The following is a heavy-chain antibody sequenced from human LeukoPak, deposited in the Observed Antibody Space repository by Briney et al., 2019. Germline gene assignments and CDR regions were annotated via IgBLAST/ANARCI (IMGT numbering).Heavy chain of an antibody. Sequence: SETLSLTCTVSGGSISNYYWSWIRQPPGKGLEWIGYIYYSGSTNYDPSLKSRVTISVDTSKNQFSLKLSSVTAADTAVYYCARVGGTNYYYYGMDVWGQGTTVTVSS. D-gene: IGHD1-26*01. CDR2: IYYSGST. J-gene: IGHJ6*02. CDR1: GGSISNYY. V-gene: IGHV4-59*01. CDR3: ARVGGTNYYYYGMDV.